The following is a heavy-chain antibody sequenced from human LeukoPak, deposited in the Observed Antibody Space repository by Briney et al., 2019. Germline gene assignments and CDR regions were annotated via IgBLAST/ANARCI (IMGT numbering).Heavy chain of an antibody. CDR3: ARGGARYLDS. CDR1: GFSFSSYT. V-gene: IGHV3-7*01. CDR2: MKEDGSDI. J-gene: IGHJ4*02. D-gene: IGHD3-9*01. Sequence: GGYLRLSCVASGFSFSSYTMSWVRQAPGKGLERVAKMKEDGSDIHYVDSVKGRFTICRDNAKNSLCLQMSSLRVEDTAVYYCARGGARYLDSWGQGILVTVSS.